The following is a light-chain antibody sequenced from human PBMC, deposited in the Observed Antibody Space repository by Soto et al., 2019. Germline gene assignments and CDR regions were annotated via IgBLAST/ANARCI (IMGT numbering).Light chain of an antibody. V-gene: IGKV1-27*01. CDR3: QKYNGAFWT. CDR1: QGISNY. CDR2: AAS. Sequence: DIQMTQSPSSLSASVGDRVTITCRASQGISNYLAWYQQKPGKVPKLLIYAASSLQSGVPSRFSGSGSGTDFTLTFSSLQPEDVATYYCQKYNGAFWTFGQGTKVEIK. J-gene: IGKJ1*01.